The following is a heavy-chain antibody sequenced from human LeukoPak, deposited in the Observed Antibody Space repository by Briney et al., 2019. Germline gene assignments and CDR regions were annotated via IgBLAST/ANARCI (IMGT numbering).Heavy chain of an antibody. CDR2: INPHSGAT. Sequence: ASVKVSCKASGYGFSDVYFNWVRQAPGQGLEWMGWINPHSGATNYAQRFQGRISMDASFDTAYIELSRLTSDDTAVYYCATSSTGTHTSDPGGQGTLVTVSS. D-gene: IGHD1-1*01. CDR3: ATSSTGTHTSDP. CDR1: GYGFSDVY. V-gene: IGHV1-2*02. J-gene: IGHJ4*02.